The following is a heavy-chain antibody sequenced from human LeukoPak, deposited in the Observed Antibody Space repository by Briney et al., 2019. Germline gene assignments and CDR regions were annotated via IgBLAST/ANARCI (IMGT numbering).Heavy chain of an antibody. D-gene: IGHD2-2*01. Sequence: GGSLRLSCAASGFTFRNHGMHWVRQAPGKGLEWLAVIWYDGSEKYYADSVKGRFTISRDNSKNTLYLQMNSLRAEDTAVYYCARGDFLVPAAIPNWFDPWGQGTLVTVSS. V-gene: IGHV3-33*01. CDR1: GFTFRNHG. J-gene: IGHJ5*02. CDR3: ARGDFLVPAAIPNWFDP. CDR2: IWYDGSEK.